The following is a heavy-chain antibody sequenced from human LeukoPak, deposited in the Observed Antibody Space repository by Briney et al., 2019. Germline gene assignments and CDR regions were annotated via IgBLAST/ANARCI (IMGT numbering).Heavy chain of an antibody. CDR2: IYYSGST. CDR1: GGSVSSGSYY. CDR3: ARVIAVRRFFDY. D-gene: IGHD6-19*01. Sequence: SETLSLTCTVSGGSVSSGSYYWSWIRQPPGKGLEWIGYIYYSGSTNYNPSLKSRVTISVDASKNQFSLKLSSVTAADTAVYYCARVIAVRRFFDYWGQGTLVSVSS. J-gene: IGHJ4*02. V-gene: IGHV4-61*01.